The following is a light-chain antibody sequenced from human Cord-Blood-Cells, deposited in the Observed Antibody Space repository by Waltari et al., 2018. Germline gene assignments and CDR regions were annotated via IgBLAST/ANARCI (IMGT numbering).Light chain of an antibody. Sequence: DIQMTQSPSSLSASVGDRVTITCRASQSMSSYLNWYQQKPGKAPKLLIDAASSLQSGVPSRFSGSGSGTDFTLTISSLQPEDFATYYCQQSYSTPLTFGGGTKVEIK. CDR1: QSMSSY. J-gene: IGKJ4*01. CDR3: QQSYSTPLT. CDR2: AAS. V-gene: IGKV1-39*01.